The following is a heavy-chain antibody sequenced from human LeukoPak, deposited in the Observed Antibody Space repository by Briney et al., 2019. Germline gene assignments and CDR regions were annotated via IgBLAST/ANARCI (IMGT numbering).Heavy chain of an antibody. J-gene: IGHJ4*02. CDR1: GFTFSSYA. CDR3: ARDGSYSGYDGKNY. D-gene: IGHD5-12*01. V-gene: IGHV3-30*04. CDR2: ISYDGSNK. Sequence: QSGGSLRLSCAASGFTFSSYAMHWVRQAPGKGLEWVAVISYDGSNKYYADSVKGRFTISRDNSKNTLYLQMNSLRAEDTAVYYCARDGSYSGYDGKNYWGQGTLVTVSS.